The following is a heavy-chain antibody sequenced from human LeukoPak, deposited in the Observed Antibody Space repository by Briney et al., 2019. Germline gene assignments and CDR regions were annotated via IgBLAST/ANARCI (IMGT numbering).Heavy chain of an antibody. CDR2: IGGSGFST. CDR1: EFTFSSYA. CDR3: AKDLLLSGGY. J-gene: IGHJ4*02. Sequence: GGSLRLSCAASEFTFSSYAMSWVRQASGKGLEWVSVIGGSGFSTYYADSVKGRFTISRDNSKNTLYLQMNSLRAEDTAVYYCAKDLLLSGGYWGQGTLVTVSS. V-gene: IGHV3-23*01. D-gene: IGHD2/OR15-2a*01.